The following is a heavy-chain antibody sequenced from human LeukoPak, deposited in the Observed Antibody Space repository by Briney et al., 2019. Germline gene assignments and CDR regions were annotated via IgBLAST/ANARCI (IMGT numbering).Heavy chain of an antibody. V-gene: IGHV3-30*01. J-gene: IGHJ3*02. Sequence: GGSLRLSCAASGFTFSSYAMQWVRQAPGKGLEWVAVISYDGSNKYYADSVKGRFIISRDNSKNTLYLQMNRLRAEDTAVYYCARTIAAAGTMDLGAFDIWGQGTMVTVSS. CDR3: ARTIAAAGTMDLGAFDI. CDR1: GFTFSSYA. D-gene: IGHD6-13*01. CDR2: ISYDGSNK.